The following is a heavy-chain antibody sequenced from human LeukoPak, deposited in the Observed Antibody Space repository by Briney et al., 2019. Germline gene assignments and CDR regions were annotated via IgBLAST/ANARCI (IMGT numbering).Heavy chain of an antibody. J-gene: IGHJ3*02. CDR1: GFIVSTNY. CDR3: ARAYSDSSGYYPHAFDI. V-gene: IGHV3-53*01. CDR2: IYSGGNT. Sequence: GGSLRLSCATSGFIVSTNYMSWVRQAPGRGLEWVSVIYSGGNTYYADSVKGRFTISRDNSKNTLYLQMNSLKDEDTAVYYCARAYSDSSGYYPHAFDIWGQGTMVTVSS. D-gene: IGHD3-22*01.